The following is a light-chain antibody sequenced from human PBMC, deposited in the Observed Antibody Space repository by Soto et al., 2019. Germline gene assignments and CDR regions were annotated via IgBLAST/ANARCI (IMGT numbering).Light chain of an antibody. CDR2: AAS. CDR3: QESYSTPSVT. CDR1: QSISAY. J-gene: IGKJ3*01. Sequence: DIQMTQSPSSMSASVGDRFTITCRSSQSISAYLNWYQQKPGKAPKLLIYAASSLQSGVPSRFSGSGSGTDFTLTISSLQPEDFATYYCQESYSTPSVTFGPGTKVDI. V-gene: IGKV1-39*01.